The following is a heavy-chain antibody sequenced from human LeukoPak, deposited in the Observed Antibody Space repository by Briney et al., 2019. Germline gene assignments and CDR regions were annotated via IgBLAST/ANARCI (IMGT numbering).Heavy chain of an antibody. CDR2: IYYSGST. Sequence: SETLSLTCTVSGGSISSYYWSWIRQPPGKGLEWIGYIYYSGSTNYNPSLKSRVTISVDTSKNQFSLKLSSVTAADTAVYYSASSSGWPRSVDYWGQGTLVTVSS. J-gene: IGHJ4*02. V-gene: IGHV4-59*01. CDR1: GGSISSYY. CDR3: ASSSGWPRSVDY. D-gene: IGHD6-19*01.